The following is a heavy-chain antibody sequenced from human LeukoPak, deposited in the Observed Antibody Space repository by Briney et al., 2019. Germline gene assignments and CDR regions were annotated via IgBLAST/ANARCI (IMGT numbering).Heavy chain of an antibody. CDR1: GFTFSGSA. CDR3: ARGSRFGVVERDAFDI. V-gene: IGHV3-7*02. CDR2: IKQDASEK. J-gene: IGHJ3*02. Sequence: GGSLKLSCAASGFTFSGSAMHWVRQASGKGLEWVANIKQDASEKNYVDSVKGRFIISRDNAKNSIYLQMNSLRAEDTAVYYCARGSRFGVVERDAFDIWGLGTMVTVSS. D-gene: IGHD3-3*01.